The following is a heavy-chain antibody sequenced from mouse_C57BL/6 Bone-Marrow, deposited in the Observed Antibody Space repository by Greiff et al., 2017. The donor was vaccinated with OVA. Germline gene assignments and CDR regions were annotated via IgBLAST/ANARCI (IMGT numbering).Heavy chain of an antibody. CDR1: GFTFSSYA. J-gene: IGHJ1*03. V-gene: IGHV5-4*01. CDR2: ISDGGSYT. Sequence: EVQGVESGGGLVKPGGSLKLSCAASGFTFSSYAMSWVRQTPEKRLEWVATISDGGSYTYYPDNVKGRFTISRDNAKNNLYLQMSHLKSEDTAMYYCARAIYYYGSSYGYFDVWGTGTTVTVSS. CDR3: ARAIYYYGSSYGYFDV. D-gene: IGHD1-1*01.